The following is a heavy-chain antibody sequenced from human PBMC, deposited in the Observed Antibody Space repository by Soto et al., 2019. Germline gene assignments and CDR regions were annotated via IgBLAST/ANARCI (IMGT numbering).Heavy chain of an antibody. CDR3: TRRREYYDSSGYYLTYYGMDV. CDR2: IRSKANSYAT. Sequence: GGSLRLSCAASGFTFSGSAMHWVRQASGKGLEWVGRIRSKANSYATAYAASVKGRFTISRDDSKNTAYLQMNSLKTEDTAVYYCTRRREYYDSSGYYLTYYGMDVWGQGTTVTVSS. CDR1: GFTFSGSA. J-gene: IGHJ6*02. V-gene: IGHV3-73*01. D-gene: IGHD3-22*01.